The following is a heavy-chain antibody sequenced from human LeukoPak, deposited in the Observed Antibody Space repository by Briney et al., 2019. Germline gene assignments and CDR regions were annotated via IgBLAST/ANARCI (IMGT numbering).Heavy chain of an antibody. Sequence: PPGGSLRLSCAASGFTFSSYAMSWVRQAPGKGLEWVSYISSSGSTLYYADSVKGRITISRDNAKNSLYLQMNSLRAEDTAVYYCARRRYNWNAIDYWGQGTLVTVSS. CDR1: GFTFSSYA. CDR2: ISSSGSTL. CDR3: ARRRYNWNAIDY. V-gene: IGHV3-48*04. D-gene: IGHD1-20*01. J-gene: IGHJ4*02.